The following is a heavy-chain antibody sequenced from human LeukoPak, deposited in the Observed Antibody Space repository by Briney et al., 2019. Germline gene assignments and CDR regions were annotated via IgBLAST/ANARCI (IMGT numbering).Heavy chain of an antibody. V-gene: IGHV4-4*07. CDR2: MYTSGST. J-gene: IGHJ3*02. CDR3: ARVQYYASSAAFAFDI. Sequence: PSETLSLTCTVSGGSISSYYWSWIRQPAGKGLEWIGRMYTSGSTNYNPSLKSRVTISVGTSKNQFSLRLSSVTAADTAVYYCARVQYYASSAAFAFDIWGQGTMVTVSS. CDR1: GGSISSYY. D-gene: IGHD3-22*01.